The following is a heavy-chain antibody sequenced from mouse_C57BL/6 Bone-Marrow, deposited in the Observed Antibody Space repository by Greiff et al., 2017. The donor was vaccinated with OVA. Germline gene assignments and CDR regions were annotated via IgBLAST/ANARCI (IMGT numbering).Heavy chain of an antibody. CDR3: ARGVRGNYFDY. D-gene: IGHD2-14*01. CDR2: ISSGSSTI. V-gene: IGHV5-17*01. CDR1: GFTFSDYG. J-gene: IGHJ2*01. Sequence: EVKLQESGGGLVKPGGSLKLSCAASGFTFSDYGMHWVRQAPEKGLEWVAYISSGSSTIYYADTVKGRFTISRDNAKNTLFLQMTSLRSEDTAMYYCARGVRGNYFDYWGQGTTLTVSS.